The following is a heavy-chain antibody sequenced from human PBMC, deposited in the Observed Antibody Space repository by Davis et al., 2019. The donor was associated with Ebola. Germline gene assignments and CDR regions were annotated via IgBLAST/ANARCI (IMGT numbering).Heavy chain of an antibody. CDR2: IIPMYAAS. Sequence: SVKVSCNASGGTFSSYAISWVRQTPGQGLDWMGGIIPMYAASDYAGNFQDRVTILADESTSTVYMELRSLRSEDTAVYYCATSGAPYYGSGSYYNFDFWGQGTLVAVSS. J-gene: IGHJ4*02. V-gene: IGHV1-69*13. CDR3: ATSGAPYYGSGSYYNFDF. D-gene: IGHD3-10*01. CDR1: GGTFSSYA.